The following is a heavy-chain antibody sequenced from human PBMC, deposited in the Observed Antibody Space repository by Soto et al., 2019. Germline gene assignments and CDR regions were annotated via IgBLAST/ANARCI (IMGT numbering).Heavy chain of an antibody. CDR1: GFSLSTSGMR. D-gene: IGHD3-22*01. Sequence: SGPTLVNPTETLTLTCTFSGFSLSTSGMRVSWIRQAPGKALEWLARIDWDEDRFYSTSLKTRLTISKDTSKNQVVLTMTKMDPVDTATYYCARMRSDYDSSGLDYWGQGIQVTVSS. V-gene: IGHV2-70*04. J-gene: IGHJ4*02. CDR3: ARMRSDYDSSGLDY. CDR2: IDWDEDR.